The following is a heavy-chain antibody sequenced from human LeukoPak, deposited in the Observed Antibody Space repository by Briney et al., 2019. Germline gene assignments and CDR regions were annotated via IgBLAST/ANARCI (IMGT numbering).Heavy chain of an antibody. Sequence: PSETLSLTCTVSGGSISSGGYYWSWIRQPPGKGLEWIGYIYHSGSTYYNPSLKSRVTISVDRSKNQFSLKLSSVTAADTAVYYCARGNYYYYYMDVWGKGTTVTGSS. CDR3: ARGNYYYYYMDV. CDR2: IYHSGST. CDR1: GGSISSGGYY. V-gene: IGHV4-30-2*01. J-gene: IGHJ6*03.